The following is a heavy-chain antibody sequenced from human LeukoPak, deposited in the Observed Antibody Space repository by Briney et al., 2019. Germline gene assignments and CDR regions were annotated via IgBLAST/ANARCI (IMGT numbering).Heavy chain of an antibody. CDR2: FYNSGRS. J-gene: IGHJ4*02. D-gene: IGHD3-16*01. CDR1: DDSISDYY. Sequence: SETLSLTCTVSDDSISDYYRGWIRQLPGKGLEWIGYFYNSGRSTYNPSLKSRVTISADTSKNHFSLKLNSVTTADTAVYYCTRGAGWLIDYWGQGILVTVSS. V-gene: IGHV4-59*01. CDR3: TRGAGWLIDY.